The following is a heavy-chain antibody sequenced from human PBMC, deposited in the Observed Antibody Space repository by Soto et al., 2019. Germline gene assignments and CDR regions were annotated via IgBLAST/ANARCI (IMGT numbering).Heavy chain of an antibody. CDR2: IYDNGTT. CDR3: VRPLPSGRNYGLDV. J-gene: IGHJ6*02. CDR1: GLTVSNAY. V-gene: IGHV3-53*01. Sequence: EVQLVESGGGLIQPGGSLRLSCAASGLTVSNAYMAWVRQAPGMGLEWVSVIYDNGTTYYADSVKGRFTISRDTSTNTLSLQMDSLRAEYTAVYYCVRPLPSGRNYGLDVWGQGTTVTVSS. D-gene: IGHD3-10*01.